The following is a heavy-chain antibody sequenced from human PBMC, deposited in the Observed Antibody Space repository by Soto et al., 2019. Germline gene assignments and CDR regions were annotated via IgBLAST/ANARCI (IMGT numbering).Heavy chain of an antibody. CDR2: INAGNGNT. CDR1: GYTFTSYA. D-gene: IGHD3-16*01. Sequence: ASVKVSCKASGYTFTSYAMHWVRQAPGQRLEWMGWINAGNGNTKYSQKYQGRVTITRDTSASTAYMELSSLRSEDTAVYYCARDRFLGDYDYIWGSSDAFDIWGQGTMVTVSS. J-gene: IGHJ3*02. V-gene: IGHV1-3*01. CDR3: ARDRFLGDYDYIWGSSDAFDI.